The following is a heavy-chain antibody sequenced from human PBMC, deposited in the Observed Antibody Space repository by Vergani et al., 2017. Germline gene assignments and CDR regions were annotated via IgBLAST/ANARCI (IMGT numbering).Heavy chain of an antibody. D-gene: IGHD3-9*01. CDR2: IYTGGST. V-gene: IGHV4-61*02. CDR1: GGSISSGGYY. Sequence: QVQLQESGPGLVKPSQTLSLTCTVSGGSISSGGYYWSWLRQPAGKGLEWIGRIYTGGSTTYNPSLKSRISISIDTSKNQFSLKLSSVTAADTAIYYCARDQDDYDILTGYRYWYFDLWGRGTLVTVSS. J-gene: IGHJ2*01. CDR3: ARDQDDYDILTGYRYWYFDL.